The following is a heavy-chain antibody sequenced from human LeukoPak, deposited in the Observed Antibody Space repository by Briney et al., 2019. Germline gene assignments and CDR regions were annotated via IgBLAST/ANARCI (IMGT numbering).Heavy chain of an antibody. CDR1: GFTFSNAW. Sequence: GGSLGLSCAASGFTFSNAWMNWVRQAPGKGLEWVSSISSSSSYIYYADSVKGRFTISRDNAKNSLYLQMNSLRAEDTAVYYCARDPTQMVRGYYYYGMDVWGQGTTVTVSS. CDR3: ARDPTQMVRGYYYYGMDV. J-gene: IGHJ6*02. D-gene: IGHD3-10*01. V-gene: IGHV3-21*01. CDR2: ISSSSSYI.